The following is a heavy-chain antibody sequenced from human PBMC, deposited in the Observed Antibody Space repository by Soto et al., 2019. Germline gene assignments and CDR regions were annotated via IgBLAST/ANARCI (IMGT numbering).Heavy chain of an antibody. D-gene: IGHD3-22*01. CDR2: ISNDGTNQ. V-gene: IGHV3-30*18. CDR3: AKAYYYDSSGYYDNYYAMDV. Sequence: PGGSLRLSCAASGFFFSNYAMSWVRQAPGQGLEWVAVISNDGTNQYYSESVKGRFTISRDNSKNTLYLQMNNLRAEDTAVYYCAKAYYYDSSGYYDNYYAMDVWGQGTTVTVSS. J-gene: IGHJ6*02. CDR1: GFFFSNYA.